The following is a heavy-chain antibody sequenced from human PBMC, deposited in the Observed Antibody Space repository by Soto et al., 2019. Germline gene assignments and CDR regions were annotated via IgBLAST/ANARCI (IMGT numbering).Heavy chain of an antibody. CDR1: GVTFSTYA. CDR3: AKVISTSGSSL. CDR2: ISGSGST. Sequence: HPGGSLRLSCAASGVTFSTYAMTWVRQAPGKGLAWLSSISGSGSTYYADSVKGRFTISRDNSKNTLYLQMNSLRAEDTAVYYCAKVISTSGSSLWGRGTLVTVSS. D-gene: IGHD3-10*01. J-gene: IGHJ4*02. V-gene: IGHV3-23*01.